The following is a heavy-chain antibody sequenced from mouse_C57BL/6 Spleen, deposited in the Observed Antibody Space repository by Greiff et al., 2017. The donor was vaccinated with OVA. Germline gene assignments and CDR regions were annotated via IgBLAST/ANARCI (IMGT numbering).Heavy chain of an antibody. J-gene: IGHJ4*01. Sequence: EVQVVESGPGLVKPSQSLSLACSVTGYSITSGYYWNWIRQFPGNKLEWMGYISYDGSNNYNPSLKNRISITRDTSKNQFFLKLNSVTTEDTATYYCARESYYAMDYWGQGTSVTVSS. V-gene: IGHV3-6*01. CDR2: ISYDGSN. CDR3: ARESYYAMDY. CDR1: GYSITSGYY.